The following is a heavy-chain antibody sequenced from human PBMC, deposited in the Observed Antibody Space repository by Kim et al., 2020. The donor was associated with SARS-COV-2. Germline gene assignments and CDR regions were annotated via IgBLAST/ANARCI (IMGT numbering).Heavy chain of an antibody. CDR3: VISNYDFWSGYYSYYMDV. D-gene: IGHD3-3*01. CDR1: GYTFTSYG. Sequence: ASVKVSCKASGYTFTSYGISWVRQAPGQGLEWMGWISAYNGNTNYAQKLQGRVTMTTDTSTSTAYMELRSLRSDDTAVYYCVISNYDFWSGYYSYYMDVWGKGTTVTFSS. J-gene: IGHJ6*03. V-gene: IGHV1-18*01. CDR2: ISAYNGNT.